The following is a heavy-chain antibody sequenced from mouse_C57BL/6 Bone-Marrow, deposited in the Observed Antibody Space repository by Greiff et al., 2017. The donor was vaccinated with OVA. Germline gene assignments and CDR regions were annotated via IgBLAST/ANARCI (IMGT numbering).Heavy chain of an antibody. D-gene: IGHD1-1*02. CDR3: ARYGGGYFDV. CDR2: IDPSDSYT. J-gene: IGHJ1*03. Sequence: QVQLQQPGAELVRPGTSVKLSCKASGYTFTSSWMHWVKQRPGQGLEWIGVIDPSDSYTNYNQKFKGKATLTVDTSSSTAYMQLSSLTSEDSAVYYCARYGGGYFDVWGTGTTVTVSS. V-gene: IGHV1-59*01. CDR1: GYTFTSSW.